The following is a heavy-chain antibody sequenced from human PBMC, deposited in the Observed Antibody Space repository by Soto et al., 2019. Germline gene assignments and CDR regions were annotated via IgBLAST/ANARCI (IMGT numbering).Heavy chain of an antibody. CDR1: GSTLSRCT. V-gene: IGHV3-23*01. Sequence: PWVSLRLSCAASGSTLSRCTIFCLCHPPRKRKEWVSNISASGDRTYYADFVKGRFTISRDNTKPSLYLEMNSMRAEETAIYYCAXAHPYTIFGVVQRTFDPWGQGTLGTASS. D-gene: IGHD3-3*01. CDR3: AXAHPYTIFGVVQRTFDP. CDR2: ISASGDRT. J-gene: IGHJ5*02.